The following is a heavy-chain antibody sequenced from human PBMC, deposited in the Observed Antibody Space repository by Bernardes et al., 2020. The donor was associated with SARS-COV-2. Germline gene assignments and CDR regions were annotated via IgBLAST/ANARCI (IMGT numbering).Heavy chain of an antibody. CDR2: IWYDGSNK. CDR3: ARSYDSSDYYTIYYNYGMAG. V-gene: IGHV3-33*01. Sequence: GGSLRLSCAASGFTFSSYGMHWVRQAPGKGLEWVAVIWYDGSNKYYADSVKGRFTISRDNSKNTLYLQMNSLRAEDTAVYYCARSYDSSDYYTIYYNYGMAGWSRGPTVTVYS. J-gene: IGHJ6*02. D-gene: IGHD3-22*01. CDR1: GFTFSSYG.